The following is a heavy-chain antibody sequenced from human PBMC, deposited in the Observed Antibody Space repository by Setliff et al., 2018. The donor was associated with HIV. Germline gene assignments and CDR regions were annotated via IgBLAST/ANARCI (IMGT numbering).Heavy chain of an antibody. D-gene: IGHD3-16*01. CDR2: VGTGGDT. V-gene: IGHV3-13*01. CDR1: GFTFSNYA. J-gene: IGHJ6*02. CDR3: AREIRTVYTGGHYFYGIDV. Sequence: GGSLRLSCAASGFTFSNYAMHWVRQAAGKGLEWVSAVGTGGDTYYVDSVKGRFTSSRENARNSLYLQMNSLRVGDTAVYYCAREIRTVYTGGHYFYGIDVWGQGTAVTVSS.